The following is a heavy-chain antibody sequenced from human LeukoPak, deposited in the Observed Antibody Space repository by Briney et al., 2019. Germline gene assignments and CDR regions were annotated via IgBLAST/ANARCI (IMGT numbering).Heavy chain of an antibody. CDR1: GFTFSSYA. V-gene: IGHV3-30-3*01. CDR2: ISYDGSNK. CDR3: ASPAVLGSQNYYYYYGMDV. J-gene: IGHJ6*02. D-gene: IGHD3-3*02. Sequence: GRSLRLSCAASGFTFSSYAMHWVRQAPGKGLEWVAVISYDGSNKYYADSVKGRFTISRDNSKNTLYLQMNSLRAEDTAVYYCASPAVLGSQNYYYYYGMDVWAKGPRSPSP.